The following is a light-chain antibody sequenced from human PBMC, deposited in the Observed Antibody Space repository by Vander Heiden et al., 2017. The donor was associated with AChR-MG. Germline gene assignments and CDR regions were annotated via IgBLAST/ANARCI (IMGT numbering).Light chain of an antibody. V-gene: IGLV1-47*01. CDR1: SSNIGSNY. CDR3: AAWDDSLSGRV. CDR2: RNN. Sequence: QSVLTQPPSASGTPGQRVSISCSGSSSNIGSNYVYWYQQLPGTAPKLLIYRNNQRPSGVPDRFSGSKSGTSASFAISGLRSEDESDYHCAAWDDSLSGRVFGGGTKLTVL. J-gene: IGLJ2*01.